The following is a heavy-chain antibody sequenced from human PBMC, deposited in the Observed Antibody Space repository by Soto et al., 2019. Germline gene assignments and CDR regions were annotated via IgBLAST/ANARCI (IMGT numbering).Heavy chain of an antibody. V-gene: IGHV1-8*01. CDR2: LNPNTDKT. D-gene: IGHD5-12*01. J-gene: IGHJ3*02. CDR3: ARGIKGLPPSAFDI. CDR1: GYTFSNYD. Sequence: ASVKVSCKASGYTFSNYDINWVRQATGQGLEWMGWLNPNTDKTGSAQKFQGRVTMTRNASISTAYLELSGLRSDDTAVYYCARGIKGLPPSAFDIWGQGTRVTVSS.